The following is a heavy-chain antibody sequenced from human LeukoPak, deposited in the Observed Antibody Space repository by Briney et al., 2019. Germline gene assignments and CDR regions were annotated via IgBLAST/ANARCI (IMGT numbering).Heavy chain of an antibody. J-gene: IGHJ4*02. CDR2: IRSKANSYAT. V-gene: IGHV3-73*01. Sequence: PGESLRLSCAASGFTFSGSAMHWVRQASGKGLEWVGRIRSKANSYATAYAASVKGRFTISRDDSKNTAYLQMNSLKTEDTAVYYCTRLTTTVTAYWGQGTLVTVSS. D-gene: IGHD4-11*01. CDR3: TRLTTTVTAY. CDR1: GFTFSGSA.